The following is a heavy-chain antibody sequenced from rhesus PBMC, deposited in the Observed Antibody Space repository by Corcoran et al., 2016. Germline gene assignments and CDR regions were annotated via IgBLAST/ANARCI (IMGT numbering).Heavy chain of an antibody. D-gene: IGHD1-44*02. CDR2: IYGSSGST. CDR3: TRGRSGFDY. CDR1: GYSISSGYD. J-gene: IGHJ4*01. Sequence: QVQLQESGPGVVKPTETLSLTCAVSGYSISSGYDWSWIRQPPGKGLEWIGYIYGSSGSTNYNPSLKNRVTISKDTSKNQFSLELSSVTAADTAVYYCTRGRSGFDYWGQGVLVTVST. V-gene: IGHV4-76*01.